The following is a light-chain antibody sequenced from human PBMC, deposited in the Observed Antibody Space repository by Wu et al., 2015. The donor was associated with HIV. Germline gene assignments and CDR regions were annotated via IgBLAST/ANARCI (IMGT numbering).Light chain of an antibody. Sequence: XPGETTSPSPAGPVTSPWHLLSWYQQNLARLQTPHHGASSRATGIPDRFTASGSGTDFILTISSLEPEDFAVYYCQQRTNWLLTFGGGTRVEIK. CDR2: GAS. V-gene: IGKV3-11*01. CDR1: TSPWHL. J-gene: IGKJ4*01. CDR3: QQRTNWLLT.